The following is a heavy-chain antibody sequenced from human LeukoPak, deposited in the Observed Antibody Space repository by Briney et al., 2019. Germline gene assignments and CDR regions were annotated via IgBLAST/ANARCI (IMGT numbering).Heavy chain of an antibody. J-gene: IGHJ3*02. Sequence: KPSETLSLTCTVSGGSISSYYWSWIRQPPGKGLEWIGYIYYSGSTNYNPSLKSRVTISVDTSKNQFSLKLSSVTAADTAVYYCARLNGFGEFDAFDIWGQGTMVTVSS. CDR2: IYYSGST. D-gene: IGHD3-10*01. CDR3: ARLNGFGEFDAFDI. V-gene: IGHV4-59*08. CDR1: GGSISSYY.